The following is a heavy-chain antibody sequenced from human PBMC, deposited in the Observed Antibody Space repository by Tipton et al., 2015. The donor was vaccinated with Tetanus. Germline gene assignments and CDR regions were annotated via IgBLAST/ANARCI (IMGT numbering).Heavy chain of an antibody. CDR1: GGSITNVVFY. D-gene: IGHD6-6*01. CDR2: IYYTGST. CDR3: ARQWQLVYFDS. Sequence: TLSLTCTVSGGSITNVVFYWGWIRQSPGKGLEWIGSIYYTGSTYYNPSLQSRVTISVDTSKNQFSLELRSVTAADTAVYYCARQWQLVYFDSWGQGALVTVSS. J-gene: IGHJ4*02. V-gene: IGHV4-39*01.